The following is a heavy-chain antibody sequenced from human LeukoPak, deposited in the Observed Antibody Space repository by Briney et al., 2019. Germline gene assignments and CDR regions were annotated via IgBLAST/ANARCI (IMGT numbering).Heavy chain of an antibody. CDR2: INEDGRAK. J-gene: IGHJ4*02. Sequence: GGSLRLSCVASGFTFSTYWMSWVRQAPGKGLEWVANINEDGRAKYYVDSVMGRFTISRDNAKNSLYLQMNSLRAEDTAVYYCGRPYYGSADYWGQGTLVTVSS. CDR3: GRPYYGSADY. CDR1: GFTFSTYW. D-gene: IGHD3-10*01. V-gene: IGHV3-7*03.